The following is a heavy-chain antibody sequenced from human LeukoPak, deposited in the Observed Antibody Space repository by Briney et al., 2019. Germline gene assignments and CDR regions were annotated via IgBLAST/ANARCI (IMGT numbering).Heavy chain of an antibody. CDR1: GFTFSSYS. Sequence: GGSLRLSCVASGFTFSSYSMNWVRQAPGKGLEWVSYISTGSSSIYYADSVKGRFTISRDNAKNSLCLQMNSLRAEDTAVYYCARDGPWIQLSSPRAFDIWGQGTKVTVPS. V-gene: IGHV3-48*01. CDR2: ISTGSSSI. J-gene: IGHJ3*02. CDR3: ARDGPWIQLSSPRAFDI. D-gene: IGHD5-18*01.